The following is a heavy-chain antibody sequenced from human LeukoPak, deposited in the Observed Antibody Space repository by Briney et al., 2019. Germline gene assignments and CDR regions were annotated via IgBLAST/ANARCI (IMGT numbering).Heavy chain of an antibody. CDR2: ISSSSSYI. CDR3: ARDLGHTGYDLYDY. Sequence: GGSLRLSCAASGFTFSSYSMNWVRQAPGKGLEWGSSISSSSSYIYYADSVKGRFTISRDNAKNSLYLEMNSLRVEDTAVYYCARDLGHTGYDLYDYWGQGTLVTVSS. J-gene: IGHJ4*02. CDR1: GFTFSSYS. V-gene: IGHV3-21*01. D-gene: IGHD5-12*01.